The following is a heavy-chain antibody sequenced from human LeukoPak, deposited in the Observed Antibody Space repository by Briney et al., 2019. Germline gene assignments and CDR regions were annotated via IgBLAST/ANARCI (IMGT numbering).Heavy chain of an antibody. CDR1: GFTFSNYW. CDR3: TTYSSLNRREFQY. J-gene: IGHJ1*01. V-gene: IGHV3-7*01. D-gene: IGHD3-22*01. CDR2: IKTDGSEK. Sequence: QPGGSLRLSCEGSGFTFSNYWMGWVRQAPGKGLQWVANIKTDGSEKYYVDSVKGRFTISRDNAKNSLYLQMNSLRVEDTAVYYCTTYSSLNRREFQYWGQGTLLTVSS.